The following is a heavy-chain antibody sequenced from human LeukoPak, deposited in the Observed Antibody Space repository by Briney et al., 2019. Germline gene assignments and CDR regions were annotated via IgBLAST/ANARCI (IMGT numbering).Heavy chain of an antibody. V-gene: IGHV4-39*01. CDR1: GGSISSSSYY. CDR3: ARRVGVALDY. J-gene: IGHJ4*02. D-gene: IGHD2-21*01. Sequence: ASETLSLTCTVSGGSISSSSYYWGWIRQPPGKGLEWIGSIYYSGSTYYNPSLKSRVTLSVDTSKNQFSLKLSSVTAADTAMYYCARRVGVALDYWSQGNRVTVSS. CDR2: IYYSGST.